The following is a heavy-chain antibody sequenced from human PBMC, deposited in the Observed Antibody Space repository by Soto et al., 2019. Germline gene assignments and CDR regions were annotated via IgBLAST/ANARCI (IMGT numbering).Heavy chain of an antibody. CDR1: GYTFTSYG. CDR2: ISAYNGNT. D-gene: IGHD3-10*01. Sequence: GASVKFSCKASGYTFTSYGISCVRQAPGQGLEWMGWISAYNGNTNYAQKLQGRVTMTTDTSMSTAYMELRSLRSDDTAVYYCARDRPSMVRGAPRWFDPWGQGTLVTVSS. V-gene: IGHV1-18*04. CDR3: ARDRPSMVRGAPRWFDP. J-gene: IGHJ5*02.